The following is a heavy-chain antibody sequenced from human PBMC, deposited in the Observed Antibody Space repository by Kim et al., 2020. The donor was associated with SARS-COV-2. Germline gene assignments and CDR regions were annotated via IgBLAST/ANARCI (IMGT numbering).Heavy chain of an antibody. D-gene: IGHD2-15*01. CDR3: ARDHSSALVAGAGFDAFDI. V-gene: IGHV1-69*13. J-gene: IGHJ3*02. CDR2: IIPIFGTA. Sequence: SVKVSCKASGGTFSSYAISWVRQAPGQGLEWMGGIIPIFGTANYAQKFQGRVTITADESTSTAYMELSSLRSEDTAVYYCARDHSSALVAGAGFDAFDIWGQGTMVTVSS. CDR1: GGTFSSYA.